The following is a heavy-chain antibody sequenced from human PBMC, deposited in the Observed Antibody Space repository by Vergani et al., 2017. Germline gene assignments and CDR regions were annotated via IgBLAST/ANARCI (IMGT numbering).Heavy chain of an antibody. CDR1: GGPISSYY. D-gene: IGHD4-17*01. J-gene: IGHJ6*03. CDR2: FSYSGST. Sequence: QVQLQESGPGLVKPSKTLSLNCTVSGGPISSYYWSWIRHPPGKGLEWIGYFSYSGSTNYNPSLKRRVTISVDTSKNQFSLKLSSVTAADTAVYYCARVTTVTNYYYYMDVWGQGTTVTVSS. CDR3: ARVTTVTNYYYYMDV. V-gene: IGHV4-59*01.